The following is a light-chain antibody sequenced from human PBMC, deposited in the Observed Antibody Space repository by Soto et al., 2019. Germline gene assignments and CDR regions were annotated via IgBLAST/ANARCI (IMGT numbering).Light chain of an antibody. V-gene: IGLV2-14*01. CDR1: SSDVGGYNY. J-gene: IGLJ2*01. CDR3: SSYTSSSTLV. Sequence: QSALTQPASVSGSPGRSITISCTGTSSDVGGYNYVSWYQQHPGKAPKLMIYDVSNRPSGVSNRFSGSKSDNTASLTISGLQAEDEADYYCSSYTSSSTLVFGGGTKLTVL. CDR2: DVS.